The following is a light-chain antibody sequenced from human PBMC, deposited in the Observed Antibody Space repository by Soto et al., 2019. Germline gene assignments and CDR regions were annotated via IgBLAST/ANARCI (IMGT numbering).Light chain of an antibody. CDR2: GAS. CDR3: QQYNNWPFT. J-gene: IGKJ5*01. V-gene: IGKV3-15*01. CDR1: QSFSSN. Sequence: EIVFTQSPGTLSLSPGERATLSCRASQSFSSNLAWYQQKPGQAPRLLINGASTRATGVPVRFSGRGSGTEFTLTISSLQSEDSAVYFCQQYNNWPFTFGPGTRLE.